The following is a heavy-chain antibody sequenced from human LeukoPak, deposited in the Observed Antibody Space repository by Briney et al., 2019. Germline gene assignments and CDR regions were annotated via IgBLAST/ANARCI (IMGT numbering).Heavy chain of an antibody. Sequence: GGSLRLSCAASGFTFSDYYMSRIRQAPGKGLEWVSYISSSGSTIYYADSVKGRFTISRDNAKNSLYLQMNSLRAEDTAVYYCAREGPGHGYNAVWLDYWGQGTLVTVSS. CDR2: ISSSGSTI. J-gene: IGHJ4*02. CDR1: GFTFSDYY. D-gene: IGHD5-24*01. V-gene: IGHV3-11*01. CDR3: AREGPGHGYNAVWLDY.